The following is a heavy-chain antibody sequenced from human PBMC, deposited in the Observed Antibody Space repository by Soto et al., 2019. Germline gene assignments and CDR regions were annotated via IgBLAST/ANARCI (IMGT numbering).Heavy chain of an antibody. Sequence: GGSLRLSCAASGFTFSSYGMHWVRQAPGKGLEWVAFLSYDGSNKYYAVSVNGRFTISRDNSKNTLYLQMNSLRAEDTAVYYCAKGDEYYDYIWGSYRYANWFDPWGQGTLVTVSS. CDR3: AKGDEYYDYIWGSYRYANWFDP. J-gene: IGHJ5*02. CDR2: LSYDGSNK. CDR1: GFTFSSYG. V-gene: IGHV3-30*18. D-gene: IGHD3-16*02.